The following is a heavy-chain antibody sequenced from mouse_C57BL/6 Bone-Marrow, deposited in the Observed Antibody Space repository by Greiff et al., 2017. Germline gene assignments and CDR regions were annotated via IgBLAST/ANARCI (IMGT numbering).Heavy chain of an antibody. Sequence: QVQLKESGAELMKPGASVTLSCKATGYTFTGYWIEWVKQRPGHGLEWIGEILPGSGSTNYNEKFTGKATFTADTSSNTAYMQLSSLTTEDSAIYYCAISPHYYGSSYWYVDVWGTGTTVTVSS. J-gene: IGHJ1*03. CDR1: GYTFTGYW. V-gene: IGHV1-9*01. D-gene: IGHD1-1*01. CDR2: ILPGSGST. CDR3: AISPHYYGSSYWYVDV.